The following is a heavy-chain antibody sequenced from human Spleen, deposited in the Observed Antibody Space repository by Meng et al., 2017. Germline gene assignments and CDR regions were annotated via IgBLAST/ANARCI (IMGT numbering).Heavy chain of an antibody. CDR1: GFSLSSYE. V-gene: IGHV3-48*03. CDR2: ISRSGDTR. D-gene: IGHD3-16*01. CDR3: VRTYSDSVWIDFRYYYYDY. Sequence: GESLKISCAASGFSLSSYEMNWVRQAPGQGLEWISYISRSGDTRLYTDFVKGRFTFSRDNARNSVYLQMNSLRAENTAIYYCVRTYSDSVWIDFRYYYYDYWGQGTLVTVSS. J-gene: IGHJ4*02.